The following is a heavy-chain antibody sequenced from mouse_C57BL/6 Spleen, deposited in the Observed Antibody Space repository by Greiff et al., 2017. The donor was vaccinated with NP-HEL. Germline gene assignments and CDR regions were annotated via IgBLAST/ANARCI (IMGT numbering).Heavy chain of an antibody. Sequence: VQLQQSGPELVKPGASVKISCKASGYSFTDYNMNWVQQSTGKSLEWIGVINPNYGTTSYNQKFKGKATLTVDPSSSTAYMQLNRLTSQHTTVDYGARRSCDGSSYYWDFDVWGTGTTVTVSS. D-gene: IGHD1-1*01. V-gene: IGHV1-39*01. CDR1: GYSFTDYN. CDR3: ARRSCDGSSYYWDFDV. CDR2: INPNYGTT. J-gene: IGHJ1*03.